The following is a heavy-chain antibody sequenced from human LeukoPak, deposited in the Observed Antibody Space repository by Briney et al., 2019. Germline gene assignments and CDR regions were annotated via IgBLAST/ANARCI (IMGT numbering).Heavy chain of an antibody. CDR1: GGSFSGYY. Sequence: SETLSLTCAVYGGSFSGYYWSWIRQPPGKGLEWIGEINHSGSTNYNPSLKSRVTISVDTSKNQFSLKLSSVTAADTAVYYCARGRGYSWWFDPWGQGTLVTVSS. CDR2: INHSGST. CDR3: ARGRGYSWWFDP. V-gene: IGHV4-34*01. J-gene: IGHJ5*02. D-gene: IGHD5-18*01.